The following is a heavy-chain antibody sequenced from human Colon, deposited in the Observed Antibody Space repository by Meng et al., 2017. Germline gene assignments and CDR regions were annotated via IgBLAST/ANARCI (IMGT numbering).Heavy chain of an antibody. V-gene: IGHV4-38-2*02. CDR1: GYSISSGYY. CDR2: FYHSGNT. CDR3: ARDPPGAANDYFDY. D-gene: IGHD6-19*01. J-gene: IGHJ4*02. Sequence: SETLSLTCTVSGYSISSGYYWGWIRQPPGKGLEWIGSFYHSGNTYYNPSLKSRATISVDTSKNQFSLKLSSVTAADTAVYYCARDPPGAANDYFDYWGQGTLGTVSS.